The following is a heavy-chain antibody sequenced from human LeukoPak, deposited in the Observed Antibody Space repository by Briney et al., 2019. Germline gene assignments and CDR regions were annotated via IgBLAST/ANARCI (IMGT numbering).Heavy chain of an antibody. CDR2: ISSSSYI. V-gene: IGHV3-21*01. CDR3: ARDPYSGNYGPYYYYFMDV. D-gene: IGHD1-26*01. Sequence: GGSLRLSCAASGFTFSSYSMNWVRQAPGKGLEWVSSISSSSYIYYADSVKGRFTISRDNAKNSLYLQMNSLRAEDTAVYFCARDPYSGNYGPYYYYFMDVWGKGTTVTISS. CDR1: GFTFSSYS. J-gene: IGHJ6*03.